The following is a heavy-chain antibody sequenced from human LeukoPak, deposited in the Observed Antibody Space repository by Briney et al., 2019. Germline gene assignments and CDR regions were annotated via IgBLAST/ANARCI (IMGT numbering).Heavy chain of an antibody. CDR1: GFTFSSSG. Sequence: GGSLRLSCAASGFTFSSSGMHWVRQAPGKGLQCLEVISYDGSNKYYTNSVKGRFTISRDDSKNTVYLQMHSLRAEDTAVYYCAKGQPGGTQLPSWAPYYFDYWGQGTLVTVSS. V-gene: IGHV3-30*18. CDR3: AKGQPGGTQLPSWAPYYFDY. J-gene: IGHJ4*02. D-gene: IGHD5-18*01. CDR2: ISYDGSNK.